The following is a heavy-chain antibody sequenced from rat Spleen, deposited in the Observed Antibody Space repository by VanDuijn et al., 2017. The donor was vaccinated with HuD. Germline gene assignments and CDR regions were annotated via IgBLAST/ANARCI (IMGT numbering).Heavy chain of an antibody. D-gene: IGHD4-3*01. CDR2: ISTSGGST. CDR3: AVSGYGY. V-gene: IGHV5-46*01. CDR1: GFTFSSFP. Sequence: EVRLVESGGGLVQPGGSLKLSCTASGFTFSSFPMAWVRQAPTKGLEWVATISTSGGSTYYRDSVKGRFTISRNNAENTVYLQMNSLRSEDTATYYCAVSGYGYWGQGVMVTVSS. J-gene: IGHJ2*01.